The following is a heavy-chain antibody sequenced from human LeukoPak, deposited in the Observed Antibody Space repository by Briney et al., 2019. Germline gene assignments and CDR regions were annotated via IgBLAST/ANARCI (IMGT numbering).Heavy chain of an antibody. V-gene: IGHV4-30-2*01. D-gene: IGHD3-10*01. CDR1: GGSISSGGYS. J-gene: IGHJ5*02. CDR2: IYHSGST. CDR3: ARGYYGSGSYSWFDP. Sequence: SETLSLTCAVSGGSISSGGYSWNWIRQPPGKGLEWIGYIYHSGSTYYNPSLKSRVTISVDRSKNQSSLKLSSVTAADTAVYYCARGYYGSGSYSWFDPWGQGTLVTVSS.